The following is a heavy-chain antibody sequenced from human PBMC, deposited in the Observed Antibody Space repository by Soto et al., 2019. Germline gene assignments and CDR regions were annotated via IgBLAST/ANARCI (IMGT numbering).Heavy chain of an antibody. D-gene: IGHD1-26*01. V-gene: IGHV3-23*01. CDR1: GFTFSSYA. CDR2: ISGSGGST. Sequence: EVQLLESGGGLVQPGGSLRLSCAASGFTFSSYAMSWVRQAPGKGLEWVSAISGSGGSTYYADSVKGRFTISRDNSKNTLYLQMNSLRAEDTAVYYCAKAILSMGAIRAEYFQHWGQGTLVTVSS. CDR3: AKAILSMGAIRAEYFQH. J-gene: IGHJ1*01.